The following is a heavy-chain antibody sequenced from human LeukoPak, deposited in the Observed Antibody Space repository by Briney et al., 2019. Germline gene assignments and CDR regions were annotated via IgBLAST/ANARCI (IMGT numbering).Heavy chain of an antibody. CDR2: INGDGRDT. J-gene: IGHJ4*02. V-gene: IGHV3-74*01. CDR3: AKSRGSQGDY. Sequence: GGSLRLSCAASGFTFSSYWMHWVRQAPGKGLVWVSRINGDGRDTSYADSVRGRFTISRDNSKNTLYLQMNSLRAEDTAVYYCAKSRGSQGDYWGQGTLVTVSS. D-gene: IGHD3-10*01. CDR1: GFTFSSYW.